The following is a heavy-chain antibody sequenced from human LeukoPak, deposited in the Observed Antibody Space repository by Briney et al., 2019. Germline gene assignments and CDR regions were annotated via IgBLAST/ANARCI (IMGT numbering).Heavy chain of an antibody. CDR2: INYSGGST. Sequence: GGSLRLSCAASGFTFSSYAMSCVRQAPGKGLEWVAAINYSGGSTYYADSVKGRFTISRDNSKNTLYLQMNSLRAEDTAVYYCAKDFLGAEGYYYDSSGYYSGFDYWGQGTLVTVSS. D-gene: IGHD3-22*01. V-gene: IGHV3-23*01. CDR1: GFTFSSYA. CDR3: AKDFLGAEGYYYDSSGYYSGFDY. J-gene: IGHJ4*02.